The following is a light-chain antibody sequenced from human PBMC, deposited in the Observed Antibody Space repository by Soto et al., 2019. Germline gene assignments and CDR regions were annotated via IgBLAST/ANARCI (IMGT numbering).Light chain of an antibody. CDR2: EVY. V-gene: IGLV2-8*01. CDR1: SSDVGGYNY. Sequence: QSVLTQPPSASGSPGQSVTISCTGTSSDVGGYNYVSWYQQHPGKAPILLIYEVYRRPSGVPNRFSGSKSGNRASLTVSGLQAEDEADYYCSSYAGNNNFVFGTGTKLTVL. J-gene: IGLJ1*01. CDR3: SSYAGNNNFV.